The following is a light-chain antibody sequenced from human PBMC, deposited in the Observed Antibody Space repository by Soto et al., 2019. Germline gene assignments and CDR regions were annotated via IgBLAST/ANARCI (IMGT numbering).Light chain of an antibody. CDR2: EVS. Sequence: QSALTQPPSVSGSPGQSITISCTGTSSDVGGYNYVSWYQQHPGKAPKLMIYEVSKRPSGVSNRFSGSKSGNTASLTISGLQAEDEADYYCSSYTSSSTRLFGTGTKLTVL. CDR1: SSDVGGYNY. CDR3: SSYTSSSTRL. V-gene: IGLV2-14*01. J-gene: IGLJ1*01.